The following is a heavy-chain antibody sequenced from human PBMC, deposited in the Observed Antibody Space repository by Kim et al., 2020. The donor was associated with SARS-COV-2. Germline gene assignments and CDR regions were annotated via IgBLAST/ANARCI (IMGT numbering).Heavy chain of an antibody. J-gene: IGHJ4*02. Sequence: ASVKVSCKASGYTFTSYGISWVRQAPGQGLEWMGWISAYNGNTNYAQKLQGRVTMTTDTSTSTAYMELRSLRSDDTAVYYCARDARVTIFGVVIMGYWGQGTLVTVSS. V-gene: IGHV1-18*04. D-gene: IGHD3-3*01. CDR2: ISAYNGNT. CDR3: ARDARVTIFGVVIMGY. CDR1: GYTFTSYG.